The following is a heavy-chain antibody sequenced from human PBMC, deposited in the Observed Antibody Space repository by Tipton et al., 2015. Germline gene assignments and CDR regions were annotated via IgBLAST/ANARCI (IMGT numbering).Heavy chain of an antibody. CDR2: IIPGGGT. J-gene: IGHJ4*02. Sequence: GSLRLSCAASGFTFSSYAMNWVRQAPGKGLEWVAAIIPGGGTYYADSVKGRFTISRDNSKNTLYLQMNSLTAEDTAVYYCAKGKSPYCSGDTCYPYDYWGQGTLVTVSS. CDR1: GFTFSSYA. D-gene: IGHD2-15*01. CDR3: AKGKSPYCSGDTCYPYDY. V-gene: IGHV3-23*01.